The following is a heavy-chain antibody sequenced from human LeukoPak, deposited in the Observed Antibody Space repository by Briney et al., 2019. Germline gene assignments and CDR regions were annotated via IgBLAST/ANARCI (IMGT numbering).Heavy chain of an antibody. CDR1: GFTFSSYG. CDR2: IRCDGSNK. V-gene: IGHV3-30*02. J-gene: IGHJ4*02. Sequence: GGSLRLSCAASGFTFSSYGMHWVRQAPGKGLEWVAFIRCDGSNKYYADSVKGRFTISRDNSKNTLYLQMNSLRAEDTAVYYCAKDGVTYYDILTGSLTDWGQGTLVTVSS. D-gene: IGHD3-9*01. CDR3: AKDGVTYYDILTGSLTD.